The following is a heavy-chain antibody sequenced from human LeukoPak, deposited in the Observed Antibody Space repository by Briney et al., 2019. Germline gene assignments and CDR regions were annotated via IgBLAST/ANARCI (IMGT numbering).Heavy chain of an antibody. CDR1: GSTFHVYA. D-gene: IGHD4-11*01. J-gene: IGHJ4*02. CDR2: ISGSGNST. CDR3: AKDGYGNYDD. V-gene: IGHV3-43*02. Sequence: CHRPLRAAAGSTFHVYATHSVRQDPGEGRELFSLISGSGNSTYYADAEKGRFTISRNNSKNSLYLQMNRLRTEGTALYYCAKDGYGNYDDWGQGTLVTVSS.